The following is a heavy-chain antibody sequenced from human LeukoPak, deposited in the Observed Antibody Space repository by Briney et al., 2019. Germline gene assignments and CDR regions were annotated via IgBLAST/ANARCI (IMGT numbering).Heavy chain of an antibody. CDR3: ASQDYYDSSET. CDR1: GGSISSYY. V-gene: IGHV4-59*01. D-gene: IGHD3-22*01. J-gene: IGHJ5*02. CDR2: IYYSGST. Sequence: SETLSLTCTVSGGSISSYYWSWIRQPPGKGLEWIGYIYYSGSTNYNPSLKSRVTISVDTSKNQFSLKLSSVTAADTAVYYCASQDYYDSSETWGQGTLVTASS.